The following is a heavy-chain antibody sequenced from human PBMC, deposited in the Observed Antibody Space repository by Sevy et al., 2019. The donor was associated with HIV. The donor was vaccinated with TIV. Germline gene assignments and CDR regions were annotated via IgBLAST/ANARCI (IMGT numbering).Heavy chain of an antibody. CDR3: ASEAAEGPYIHSRYSNWFDP. Sequence: GGCLRLSCAASGFTFSNYAMHCVRQAPGKGLEWVAVISYDGSNKYYADSVKGRSTISRDNSKNTLFLQMKSLRAEDTAIYYRASEAAEGPYIHSRYSNWFDPWGQGTPVTVSS. D-gene: IGHD6-13*01. CDR1: GFTFSNYA. V-gene: IGHV3-30*04. CDR2: ISYDGSNK. J-gene: IGHJ5*02.